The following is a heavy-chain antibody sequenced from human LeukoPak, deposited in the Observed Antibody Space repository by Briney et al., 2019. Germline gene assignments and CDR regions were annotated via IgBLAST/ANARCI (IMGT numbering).Heavy chain of an antibody. V-gene: IGHV3-21*01. CDR1: GFTFSSYS. Sequence: PGGSLRLSCAASGFTFSSYSMNWVRQAPGKGLEWVSSISSSSSYIYYADSVKGRFTTSRDNAKNSLYLQMDSLRAEDTAVYYCARERDDILTGSCREDYWGQGTLVTVSS. J-gene: IGHJ4*02. CDR2: ISSSSSYI. D-gene: IGHD3-9*01. CDR3: ARERDDILTGSCREDY.